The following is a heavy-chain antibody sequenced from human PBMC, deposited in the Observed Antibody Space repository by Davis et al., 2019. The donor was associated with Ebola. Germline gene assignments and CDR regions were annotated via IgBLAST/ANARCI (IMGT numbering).Heavy chain of an antibody. V-gene: IGHV3-23*01. J-gene: IGHJ4*02. D-gene: IGHD3-16*01. Sequence: GESLKISCAASGFIFSSYAMHWVRQAPGKGLEWVSAISGSGGSTYYADSVKGRFTISRDNSKNTLYLQMNSLRDEDTAVYYCAKEESSYGYFDNWGQGTLVTVSS. CDR3: AKEESSYGYFDN. CDR1: GFIFSSYA. CDR2: ISGSGGST.